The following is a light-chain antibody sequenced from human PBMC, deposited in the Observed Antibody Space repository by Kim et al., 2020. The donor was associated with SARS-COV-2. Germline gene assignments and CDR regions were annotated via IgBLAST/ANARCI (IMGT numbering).Light chain of an antibody. CDR1: QTINNQ. J-gene: IGKJ1*01. CDR3: QQSNDWPPLT. V-gene: IGKV3-15*01. Sequence: STGYRAPLSLMGSQTINNQLVWDQPKPGQAPRLLIYDATTRATGVPARFIGCGSETDFTLTISSLQSEDFAVYYCQQSNDWPPLTFGQGTKVDIK. CDR2: DAT.